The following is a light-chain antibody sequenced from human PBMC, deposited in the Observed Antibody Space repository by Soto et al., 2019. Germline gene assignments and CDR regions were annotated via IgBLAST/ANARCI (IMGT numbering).Light chain of an antibody. Sequence: QSVLTQPPSASGTPGQRVTISCSGSSSNIGSNTVNWCQQLPGTAPKLLMYSSNQRPSGVPDRFSGSKSGTSASLAISGLQSEDEADYYCAAWDDSLHGPVFGGGTKLTVL. V-gene: IGLV1-44*01. J-gene: IGLJ3*02. CDR1: SSNIGSNT. CDR3: AAWDDSLHGPV. CDR2: SSN.